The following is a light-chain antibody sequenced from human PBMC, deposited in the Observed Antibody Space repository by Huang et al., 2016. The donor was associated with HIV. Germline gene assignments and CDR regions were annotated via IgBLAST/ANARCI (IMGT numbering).Light chain of an antibody. CDR1: QSVFSSY. Sequence: EIVLTQSPGTLSLSPGDRVTLSCRASQSVFSSYLAWYQQKPGQGPRLLIYVASSRATGIPDRFSGSGSGTDFTLTISRLEAEDFAVYYCQQYGSSPLTFGGGTKVEIK. J-gene: IGKJ4*01. CDR2: VAS. V-gene: IGKV3-20*01. CDR3: QQYGSSPLT.